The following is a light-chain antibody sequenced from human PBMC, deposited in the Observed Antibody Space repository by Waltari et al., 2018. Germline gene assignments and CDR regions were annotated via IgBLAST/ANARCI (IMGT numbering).Light chain of an antibody. CDR3: CSYAGSSTWV. CDR2: EGS. J-gene: IGLJ3*02. CDR1: SSDVGSYNL. Sequence: QSALTQPASVSGSPGPSITIPCTGTSSDVGSYNLVSWYQQLPGKAPKLMIYEGSKRPSGVFDRFSGSKSGNTASLTISGLQAEDEADYYCCSYAGSSTWVFGGGTKLTVL. V-gene: IGLV2-23*01.